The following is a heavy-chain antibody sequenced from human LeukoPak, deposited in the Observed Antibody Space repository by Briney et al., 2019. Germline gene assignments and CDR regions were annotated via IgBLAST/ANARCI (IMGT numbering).Heavy chain of an antibody. CDR1: GFIFSDYD. CDR3: ARRLFSGSGNDGFDI. J-gene: IGHJ3*02. CDR2: INVGSLT. Sequence: GGSLRLSCAASGFIFSDYDMHWVRQGTGKGLEWVSAINVGSLTFYSASVKGRFTISRENAKNSLYLQLTSLRVGNTAVYYCARRLFSGSGNDGFDIWGRGTMVTVSS. D-gene: IGHD5-12*01. V-gene: IGHV3-13*01.